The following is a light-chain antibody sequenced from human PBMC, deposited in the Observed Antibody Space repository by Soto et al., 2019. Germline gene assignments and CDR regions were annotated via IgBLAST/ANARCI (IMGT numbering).Light chain of an antibody. CDR2: DAS. J-gene: IGKJ4*02. CDR3: QQYNNSLLQ. V-gene: IGKV3-15*01. Sequence: EIVLTQSPGTLSLSRGERATLSCRASQSLSSSQLAWYQQKPGQAPRLLIHDASTRATGIPARFSGSGSGTELTLTISSLQSEDFAVYYCQQYNNSLLQFGGATK. CDR1: QSLSSS.